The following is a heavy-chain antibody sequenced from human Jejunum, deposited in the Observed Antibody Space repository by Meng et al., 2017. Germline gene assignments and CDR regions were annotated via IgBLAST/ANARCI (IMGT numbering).Heavy chain of an antibody. CDR1: VDSVSINSAA. D-gene: IGHD5-24*01. Sequence: SQTLSLTCAISVDSVSINSAAWNWIRQSPSKGLEWLGRTYYRSNWYNEYALSVKSQITINPYTSKNQFSLQLSSVTSEDTAVYYCARRGRYEATTNLGDWLDPWGQGTVVTVSS. V-gene: IGHV6-1*01. CDR3: ARRGRYEATTNLGDWLDP. J-gene: IGHJ5*02. CDR2: TYYRSNWYN.